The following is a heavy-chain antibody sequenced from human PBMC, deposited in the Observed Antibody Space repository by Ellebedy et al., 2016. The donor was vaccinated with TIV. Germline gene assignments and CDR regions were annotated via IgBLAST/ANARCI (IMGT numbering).Heavy chain of an antibody. D-gene: IGHD3-3*01. CDR3: ARSYYDFWSGHPPPYYYYYMDV. CDR1: GFTFSSYS. Sequence: GESLKISXAASGFTFSSYSMNWVRQAPGKGLEWVSYISSSSSTIYYADSVKGRFTISRDNAKNSLYLQMNSLRDEDTAVYYCARSYYDFWSGHPPPYYYYYMDVWGKGTTVTVSS. J-gene: IGHJ6*03. V-gene: IGHV3-48*02. CDR2: ISSSSSTI.